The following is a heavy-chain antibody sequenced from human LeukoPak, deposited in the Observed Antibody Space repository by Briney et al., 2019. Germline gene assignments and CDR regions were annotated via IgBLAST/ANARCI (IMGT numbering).Heavy chain of an antibody. Sequence: GGSLRLSCAASGFTFSSYGMHWVRQAPGKGLEWVAVIWYDGSNKYYADSVKGRFTISRDNSKNTLYLQMNSPRAEDTAVYHCARDEDSYGNRGPLDQYWGQGTLVTVSS. V-gene: IGHV3-33*01. CDR1: GFTFSSYG. CDR2: IWYDGSNK. CDR3: ARDEDSYGNRGPLDQY. D-gene: IGHD5-18*01. J-gene: IGHJ4*02.